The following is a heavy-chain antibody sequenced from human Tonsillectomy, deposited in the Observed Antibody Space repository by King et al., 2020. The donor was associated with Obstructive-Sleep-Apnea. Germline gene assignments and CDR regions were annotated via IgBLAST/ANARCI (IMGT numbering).Heavy chain of an antibody. V-gene: IGHV4-39*07. CDR1: GGSISSSSYY. D-gene: IGHD3-3*01. J-gene: IGHJ5*02. CDR2: IYYSGST. CDR3: ARDFGRTPPGWFDP. Sequence: MQLQESGPGLVKPSETLSLTCTVSGGSISSSSYYWGWIRQPPGKGLEWIGSIYYSGSTYYNPSLKSRVTISVDTSKNQFSLKLSSVTAADTAVYYCARDFGRTPPGWFDPWGQGTLVTVSS.